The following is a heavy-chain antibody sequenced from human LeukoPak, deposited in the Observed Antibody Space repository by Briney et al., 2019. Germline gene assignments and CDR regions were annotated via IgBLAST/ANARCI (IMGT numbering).Heavy chain of an antibody. J-gene: IGHJ6*02. D-gene: IGHD2-8*01. Sequence: GGSLRLSCAASGFTFSSYSMNWVRQGPGKGLEWVSSISSSSSYIYYADSVKGRFTISRDNAKNSLYLQMNSLRAEDTAVYYCAREMVYATSYYYYGMDVWGQGTTVTVSS. V-gene: IGHV3-21*01. CDR3: AREMVYATSYYYYGMDV. CDR2: ISSSSSYI. CDR1: GFTFSSYS.